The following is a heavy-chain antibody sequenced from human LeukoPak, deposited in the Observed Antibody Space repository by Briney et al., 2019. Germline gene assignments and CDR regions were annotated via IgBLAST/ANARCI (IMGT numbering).Heavy chain of an antibody. CDR2: ISANGGRT. CDR3: AKDGYGSGTLRVDWFDP. CDR1: GFALSSYA. Sequence: GGSLRLSCAASGFALSSYAMSWVRQAPGKGLEWVSAISANGGRTYYADSVQGRFTISRDNFKNTLYLQMNSLRAEDTALYYCAKDGYGSGTLRVDWFDPWGQGTLVTVSS. V-gene: IGHV3-23*01. D-gene: IGHD3-10*01. J-gene: IGHJ5*02.